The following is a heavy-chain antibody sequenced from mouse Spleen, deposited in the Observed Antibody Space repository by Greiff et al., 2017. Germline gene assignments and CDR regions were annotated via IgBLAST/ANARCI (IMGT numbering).Heavy chain of an antibody. D-gene: IGHD2-1*01. Sequence: VQLQQSGAELVKPGASVKISCKASGYAFSSYWMNWVKQRPGKGLEWIGQIYPGDGDTNYNGKFKGKATLTADKSSSTAYMQLSSLTSEDSAVYFCARRQLYGNSAWFAYWGQGTLVTVSA. CDR3: ARRQLYGNSAWFAY. CDR2: IYPGDGDT. J-gene: IGHJ3*01. CDR1: GYAFSSYW. V-gene: IGHV1-80*01.